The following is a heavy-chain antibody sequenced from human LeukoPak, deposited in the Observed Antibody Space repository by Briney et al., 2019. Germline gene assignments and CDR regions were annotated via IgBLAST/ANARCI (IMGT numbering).Heavy chain of an antibody. CDR1: GYTFTSYA. Sequence: ASVKVSCKASGYTFTSYAMNWVRQAPGQGLEWMGWINTNTGNPTYAQGFTGRFVFSLDTSVSTAYLQISSLKAEDTAVYYCARDPIVVVNLYYYYYGMDVWGQGTTVTVSS. CDR3: ARDPIVVVNLYYYYYGMDV. D-gene: IGHD3-22*01. V-gene: IGHV7-4-1*02. J-gene: IGHJ6*02. CDR2: INTNTGNP.